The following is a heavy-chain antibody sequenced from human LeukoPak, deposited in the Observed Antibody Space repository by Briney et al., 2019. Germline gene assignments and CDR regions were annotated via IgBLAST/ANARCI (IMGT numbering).Heavy chain of an antibody. J-gene: IGHJ4*02. D-gene: IGHD6-19*01. CDR3: ASEYSSGWYARFPFDY. CDR1: GFTFSSYS. CDR2: ISSSSNYI. Sequence: GGSLRLSCAASGFTFSSYSMNWVRQAPGKGLEWVSSISSSSNYIYYADSVKGRFPISRDNAKNSLYLQMNSLRAEDTAVYYCASEYSSGWYARFPFDYWGQGTLVTISS. V-gene: IGHV3-21*01.